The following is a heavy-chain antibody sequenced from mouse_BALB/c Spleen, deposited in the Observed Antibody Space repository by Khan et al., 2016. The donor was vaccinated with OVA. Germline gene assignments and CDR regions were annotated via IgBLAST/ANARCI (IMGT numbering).Heavy chain of an antibody. CDR3: ARDSNGDY. J-gene: IGHJ2*01. CDR2: ISSGSSSI. Sequence: EVQLVESGGGLVQPGGSRKLSCAASGFTFSRFGMHWVRQAPEKGLEWVAYISSGSSSIYYADTVKGRFTISRDTPKHTLFLQMTGRRAEDTARYYCARDSNGDYGGQGTTRTVSS. V-gene: IGHV5-17*02. CDR1: GFTFSRFG.